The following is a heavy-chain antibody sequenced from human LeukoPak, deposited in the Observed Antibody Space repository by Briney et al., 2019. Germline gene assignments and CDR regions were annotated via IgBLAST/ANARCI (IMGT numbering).Heavy chain of an antibody. CDR3: VRYCSSTTCYTRAVDY. J-gene: IGHJ4*02. D-gene: IGHD2-2*02. Sequence: SETLSLTCTVSGGSISSYYWSWIRQPPGKVLEWIGCIYHSGSAYYNPSLKSRVTISVDTSKNQFSLKLSSVTAADTAVYYCVRYCSSTTCYTRAVDYWGQGTLVTVSS. CDR2: IYHSGSA. CDR1: GGSISSYY. V-gene: IGHV4-59*08.